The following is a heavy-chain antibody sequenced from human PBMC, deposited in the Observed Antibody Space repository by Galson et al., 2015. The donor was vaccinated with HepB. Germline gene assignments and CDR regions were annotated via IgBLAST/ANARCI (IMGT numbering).Heavy chain of an antibody. CDR1: GYTFTDYY. CDR3: ARRISGSYPDY. Sequence: SVKVSCKASGYTFTDYYMHWVRHAPGQGLEWMGWINPKSGGRNYAQKFQGRVTMTRDTSISTAYMELSRLRSDDTAVYYCARRISGSYPDYWGQGTLVTVPS. CDR2: INPKSGGR. D-gene: IGHD1-26*01. J-gene: IGHJ4*02. V-gene: IGHV1-2*02.